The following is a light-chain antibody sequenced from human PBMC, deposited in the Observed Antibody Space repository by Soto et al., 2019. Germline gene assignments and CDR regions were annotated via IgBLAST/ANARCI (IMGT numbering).Light chain of an antibody. CDR2: DTN. V-gene: IGLV7-43*01. Sequence: QTVVTQEPSLTVSPGGTVTLTCASSTGAVTSGYYPNWFQQKPGQAPRTLIYDTNNKHPWTPARFSGSLLGGKAALTLSGVQPEYEAEYYCLLYYGGGHVVFGGGTKVTVL. J-gene: IGLJ2*01. CDR3: LLYYGGGHVV. CDR1: TGAVTSGYY.